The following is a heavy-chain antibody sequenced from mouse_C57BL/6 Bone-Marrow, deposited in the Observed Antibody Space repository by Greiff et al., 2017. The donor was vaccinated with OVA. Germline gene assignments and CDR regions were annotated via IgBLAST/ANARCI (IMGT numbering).Heavy chain of an antibody. Sequence: EVQLVESGGGLVKPGGSLKLSCAASGFPFSDYGMHWVRQAPEKGLEWVAYISSGSSTIYYADTVKGRFTISRDNAKNTLFLQMTSLRSEDTAMYYCARRYGSLDYWVQGTTLTVSS. D-gene: IGHD1-1*01. CDR1: GFPFSDYG. CDR2: ISSGSSTI. V-gene: IGHV5-17*01. J-gene: IGHJ2*01. CDR3: ARRYGSLDY.